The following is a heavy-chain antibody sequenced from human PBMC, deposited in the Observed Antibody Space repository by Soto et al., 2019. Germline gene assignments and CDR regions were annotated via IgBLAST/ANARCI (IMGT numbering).Heavy chain of an antibody. Sequence: SETLSLTCTVSGGSISSYYWSWIRQPAGKGLEWIGRIYTSGSTTYHPSLKSRVTMSVDTSKNQFSLKLSSVPAADTAVYYGARSPTPTYYDILTGYDEGHYYFDYWGQGTLVTVSS. CDR2: IYTSGST. CDR3: ARSPTPTYYDILTGYDEGHYYFDY. CDR1: GGSISSYY. D-gene: IGHD3-9*01. J-gene: IGHJ4*02. V-gene: IGHV4-4*07.